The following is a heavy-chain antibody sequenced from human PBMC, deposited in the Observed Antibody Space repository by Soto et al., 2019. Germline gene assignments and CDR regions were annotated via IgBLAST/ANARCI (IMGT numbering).Heavy chain of an antibody. Sequence: QVQLQQWGAGLLKPSETLSLTCAVYGGSFSGYDWSWIRQPPGKGLKWIGEINPSGRTNYTPSLKNRVTMSGNTPKTQYSLKLTSVTAADMAVYYCARGRDGGAANWGQGTLVTVSS. CDR2: INPSGRT. D-gene: IGHD4-17*01. J-gene: IGHJ4*02. V-gene: IGHV4-34*01. CDR3: ARGRDGGAAN. CDR1: GGSFSGYD.